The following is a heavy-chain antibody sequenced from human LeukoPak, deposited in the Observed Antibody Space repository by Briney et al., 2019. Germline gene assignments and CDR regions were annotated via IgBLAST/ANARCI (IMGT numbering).Heavy chain of an antibody. J-gene: IGHJ4*02. V-gene: IGHV3-7*01. Sequence: GGSLRLSCAASGFTFSSYWMSWVRQSPGKGLEWGANIKNDGSERYYVESVKGRFTISRDNAKNSLFLQMNPLRAEDTAVYYCARAQWISGVVINGPKDYWGQGTLVTVSS. CDR3: ARAQWISGVVINGPKDY. CDR2: IKNDGSER. D-gene: IGHD3-3*01. CDR1: GFTFSSYW.